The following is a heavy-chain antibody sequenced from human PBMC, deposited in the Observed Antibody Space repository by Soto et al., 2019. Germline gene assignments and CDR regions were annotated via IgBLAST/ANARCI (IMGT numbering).Heavy chain of an antibody. V-gene: IGHV3-48*02. CDR1: GFTFSTYS. D-gene: IGHD3-16*01. CDR3: ARASRPFDI. J-gene: IGHJ6*02. Sequence: EVQLVESGGGLVQPGGSLRLSCAASGFTFSTYSMHWVRQAPGKGLEWISYISSGSSTIYYADSVKGRFTISRDNAKNSLSLQMNSLRDEDTAVYYCARASRPFDIWGQGTTVTVSS. CDR2: ISSGSSTI.